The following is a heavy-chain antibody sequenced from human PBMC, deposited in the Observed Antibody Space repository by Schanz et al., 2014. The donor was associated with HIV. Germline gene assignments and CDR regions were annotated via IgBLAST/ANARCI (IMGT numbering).Heavy chain of an antibody. Sequence: QVQLVQSGAEVKEPGASVKVSCKPYGHIFTVYLIHWVRQAPGQGLEWMGWINPNSGGTNLAQKFEGRVTMTIDRSITTASMELSRLNSDDTAMYFCTRLHYYYDRSGFSFDCWGQGTLVTVSS. CDR2: INPNSGGT. CDR1: GHIFTVYL. J-gene: IGHJ4*02. CDR3: TRLHYYYDRSGFSFDC. V-gene: IGHV1-2*02. D-gene: IGHD3-22*01.